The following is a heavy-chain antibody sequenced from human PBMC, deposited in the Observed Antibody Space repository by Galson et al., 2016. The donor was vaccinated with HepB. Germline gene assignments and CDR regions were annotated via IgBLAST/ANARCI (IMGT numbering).Heavy chain of an antibody. CDR3: GNVATPVRSGWRTLAPRSDYNHGDV. V-gene: IGHV6-1*01. Sequence: CAISGDSVTNNNVAWTWMRQSPPTGLEWLGGAYSMSKWHTDYAISVQGRIRINPDISNTQSTLQLSTVTPEDTGVYYCGNVATPVRSGWRTLAPRSDYNHGDVWGRGTTVTVSS. D-gene: IGHD6-19*01. CDR1: GDSVTNNNVA. CDR2: AYSMSKWHT. J-gene: IGHJ6*02.